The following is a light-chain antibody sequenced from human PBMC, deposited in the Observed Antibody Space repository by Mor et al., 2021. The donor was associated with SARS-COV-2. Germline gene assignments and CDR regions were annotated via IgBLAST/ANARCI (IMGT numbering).Light chain of an antibody. CDR1: QDIGNS. CDR3: QQYDNLLFT. CDR2: DAL. Sequence: DRVTITCRATQDIGNSLNWYQQKPGKAPKLLIYDALNLETGVPSRFSGTGSGTDFTFTINSLQPEDIATYYCQQYDNLLFTFGPGTKVDL. V-gene: IGKV1-33*01. J-gene: IGKJ3*01.